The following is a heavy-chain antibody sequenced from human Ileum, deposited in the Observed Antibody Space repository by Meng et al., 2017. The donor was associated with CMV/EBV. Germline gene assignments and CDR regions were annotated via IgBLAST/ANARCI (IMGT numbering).Heavy chain of an antibody. Sequence: YYMSWIRQAPGKGLEWISSISSNESVIYYGDSVKGRFTIARDNAKNSLHLQMSSLRAEDTAVYYCARGVWVGYCPNVFCFNNWFDPWGQGTLVTVSS. CDR1: YY. D-gene: IGHD2-8*01. CDR2: ISSNESVI. V-gene: IGHV3-11*01. CDR3: ARGVWVGYCPNVFCFNNWFDP. J-gene: IGHJ5*02.